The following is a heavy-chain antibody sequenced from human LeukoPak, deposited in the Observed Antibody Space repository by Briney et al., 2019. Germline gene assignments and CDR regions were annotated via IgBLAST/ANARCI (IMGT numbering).Heavy chain of an antibody. V-gene: IGHV3-23*01. Sequence: GGSLRLSCAASGFTFSSYAMSWVRQAPGKGLEWVSAISGSGGSTYYADSVKGRFTISRDNSKNTLYLQMNSLRAEDTAVYYCAKATTLGYCSSTSCPPNFDCGYWGQGTLVTVSS. D-gene: IGHD2-2*01. J-gene: IGHJ4*02. CDR3: AKATTLGYCSSTSCPPNFDCGY. CDR2: ISGSGGST. CDR1: GFTFSSYA.